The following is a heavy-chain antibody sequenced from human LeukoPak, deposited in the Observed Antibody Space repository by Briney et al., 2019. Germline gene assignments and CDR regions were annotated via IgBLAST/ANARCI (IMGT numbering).Heavy chain of an antibody. CDR3: ARNIGYCSTTSCYPWFDP. D-gene: IGHD2-2*01. J-gene: IGHJ5*02. V-gene: IGHV4-59*08. CDR1: GASISSYY. Sequence: SETLSLTCTVSGASISSYYWSWIRQPPGKGLEWIGYTYYSGNTNYNPSLTSRVTISVDTSKNQFSLKLSSVTAADTAVYYCARNIGYCSTTSCYPWFDPWGQGTLVTVSS. CDR2: TYYSGNT.